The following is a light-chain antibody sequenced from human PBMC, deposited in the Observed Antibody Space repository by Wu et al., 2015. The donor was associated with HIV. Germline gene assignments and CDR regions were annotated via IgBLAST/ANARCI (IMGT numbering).Light chain of an antibody. CDR1: QSVSSN. Sequence: EIVLTQSPGTLSLSPGERATLSCRASQSVSSNLAWYQQKPGQAPRLLIYGASTRATGIPARFSGSGSGTEFTLTISSLQSEDFAVYYCQQYNNWWTFGQGTKVE. V-gene: IGKV3-15*01. CDR2: GAS. J-gene: IGKJ1*01. CDR3: QQYNNWWT.